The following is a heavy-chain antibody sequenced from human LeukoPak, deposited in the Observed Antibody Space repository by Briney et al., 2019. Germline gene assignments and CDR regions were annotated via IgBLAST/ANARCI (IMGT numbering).Heavy chain of an antibody. J-gene: IGHJ5*02. V-gene: IGHV4-34*01. CDR3: ARGLRGIAAAGTRVNWFDP. CDR2: INHSGST. Sequence: PSETLSLTCTVSGGSISSYYWSWIRQPPGKGLEWIGEINHSGSTNYNPSLKSRVTISVDTSKNQFSLKLSSVTAADTAVYYCARGLRGIAAAGTRVNWFDPWGQGTLVTVSS. CDR1: GGSISSYY. D-gene: IGHD6-13*01.